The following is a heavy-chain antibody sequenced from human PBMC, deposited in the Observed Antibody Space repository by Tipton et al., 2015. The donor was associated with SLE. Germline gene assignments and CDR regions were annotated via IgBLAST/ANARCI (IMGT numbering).Heavy chain of an antibody. CDR1: GYSFTNFG. CDR2: IWYDGTNE. Sequence: QVQLVQSGAEVKKPGASVKVSCKASGYSFTNFGISWVRQAPGQGLEWMAAIWYDGTNEYYADSVKGRFTISRDNSKNTLYLQMNSLRAEDTAVYYCARELQGGRKNYYYYYGMDVWGQGTTVTVSS. V-gene: IGHV3-33*01. D-gene: IGHD1-7*01. J-gene: IGHJ6*02. CDR3: ARELQGGRKNYYYYYGMDV.